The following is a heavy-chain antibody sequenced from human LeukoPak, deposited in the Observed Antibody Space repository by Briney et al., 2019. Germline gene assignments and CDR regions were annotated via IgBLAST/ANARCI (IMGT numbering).Heavy chain of an antibody. Sequence: ASVKVSCKASGYPFTGYYIHWVRQAPGQGPEWMGWINPNSGDTYYAQMFKGRVTMTRDTSITTAYMELSRLRSDDRAVYYCAREAHGSGTYYSDYWGQGTLVTVSS. D-gene: IGHD3-10*01. CDR2: INPNSGDT. CDR1: GYPFTGYY. CDR3: AREAHGSGTYYSDY. J-gene: IGHJ4*02. V-gene: IGHV1-2*02.